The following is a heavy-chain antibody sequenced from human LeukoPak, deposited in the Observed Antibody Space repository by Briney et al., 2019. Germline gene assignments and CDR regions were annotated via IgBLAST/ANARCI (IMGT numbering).Heavy chain of an antibody. CDR3: ARDGDYGDYVGYFDY. V-gene: IGHV3-30-3*01. D-gene: IGHD4-17*01. CDR2: ISKDGSNE. J-gene: IGHJ4*02. CDR1: RFTFSSHA. Sequence: PGGSLRLSCAGSRFTFSSHAMHWVRRTPGEGLEWLAFISKDGSNEYYADSVKGRFTISRDNSKNTLYLQMNSLRAEDTAVYYCARDGDYGDYVGYFDYWGQGTLVTVSS.